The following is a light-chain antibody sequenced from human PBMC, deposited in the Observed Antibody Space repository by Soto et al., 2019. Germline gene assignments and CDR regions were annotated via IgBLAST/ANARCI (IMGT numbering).Light chain of an antibody. CDR2: DAS. CDR1: QSVNTY. CDR3: QQRSNWPIT. V-gene: IGKV3-11*01. Sequence: EIVLTQSPATLSLSPGERATLSCRASQSVNTYLGWYQQKPGQAPRRLTYDASNRAPGVPARFGSSGSGPDFTLTISSLEPEDFAVYYCQQRSNWPITFXQGTRMEIK. J-gene: IGKJ5*01.